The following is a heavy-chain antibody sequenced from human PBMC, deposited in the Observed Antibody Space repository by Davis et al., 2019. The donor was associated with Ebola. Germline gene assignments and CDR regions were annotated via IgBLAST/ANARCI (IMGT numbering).Heavy chain of an antibody. J-gene: IGHJ6*04. D-gene: IGHD5-12*01. CDR1: GGSISSGGYY. CDR3: ARARIKSGYVSYYYGMDV. Sequence: SETLSLTCTVSGGSISSGGYYWSWIRQHPGKGLEWTGYIYYSGSTYYNPSLKSRVTISVDTSKNQFSLKLSSVTAADTAVYYCARARIKSGYVSYYYGMDVWGKGTTVTVSS. CDR2: IYYSGST. V-gene: IGHV4-31*03.